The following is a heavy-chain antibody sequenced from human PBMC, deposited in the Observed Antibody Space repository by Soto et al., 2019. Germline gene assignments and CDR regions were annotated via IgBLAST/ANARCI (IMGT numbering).Heavy chain of an antibody. CDR2: ISSSSSTI. J-gene: IGHJ4*02. CDR3: ARDLTGTTPHFDY. Sequence: GESLKISCAASGFTFSSYSMNWVRQAPGKGLEWVSYISSSSSTIYYADSVKGRFTISRDNAKNSLYLQMNSLRDEDTAVYYCARDLTGTTPHFDYWGQGTLVTVSS. V-gene: IGHV3-48*02. CDR1: GFTFSSYS. D-gene: IGHD1-7*01.